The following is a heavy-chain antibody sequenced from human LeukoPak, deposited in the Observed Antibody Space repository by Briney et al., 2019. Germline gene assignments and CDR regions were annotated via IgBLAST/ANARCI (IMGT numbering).Heavy chain of an antibody. CDR2: IYYSGST. Sequence: SETLSLTCTVSGGSISSYYWSWIRQPPGKGLEWIGYIYYSGSTNYNPSLKSRVTISVDRSKNQFSLKLSSVTAADTAVYYCARVEDYDILTGTGSFDPWGQGTLVTVSS. J-gene: IGHJ5*02. V-gene: IGHV4-59*12. CDR3: ARVEDYDILTGTGSFDP. CDR1: GGSISSYY. D-gene: IGHD3-9*01.